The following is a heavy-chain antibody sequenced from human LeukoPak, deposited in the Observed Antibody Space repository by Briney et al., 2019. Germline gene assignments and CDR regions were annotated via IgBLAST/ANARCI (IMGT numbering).Heavy chain of an antibody. D-gene: IGHD3-3*01. CDR3: ARDQKNYDLIDY. CDR1: GYTFTGYY. J-gene: IGHJ4*02. CDR2: INPSGGST. V-gene: IGHV1-46*01. Sequence: ASVKVSCKASGYTFTGYYMHWVRQAPGQGLEWMGIINPSGGSTRYAQKFQVRVTMTRDTSTSTVYMELSSLRSEDTAVYYCARDQKNYDLIDYWGQGTLVTVSS.